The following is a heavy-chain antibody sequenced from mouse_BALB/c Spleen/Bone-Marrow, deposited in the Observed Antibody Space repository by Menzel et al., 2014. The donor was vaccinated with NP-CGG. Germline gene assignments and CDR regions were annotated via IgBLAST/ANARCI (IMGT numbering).Heavy chain of an antibody. CDR2: IHPSDSET. J-gene: IGHJ1*01. CDR1: DYSFTSYW. Sequence: VQLQQSGAELVRPGASVKLSCRASDYSFTSYWVNWVKQRPGQGLEWIGMIHPSDSETRLNQKFKDKATLTADKSSSTAYMQLSSPTSEDSAVYYCARGGYDGWYFDVWGAGTTVTVSS. D-gene: IGHD2-2*01. V-gene: IGHV1-74*01. CDR3: ARGGYDGWYFDV.